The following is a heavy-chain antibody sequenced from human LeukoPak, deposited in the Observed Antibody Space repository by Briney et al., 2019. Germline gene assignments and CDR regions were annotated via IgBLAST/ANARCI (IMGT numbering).Heavy chain of an antibody. D-gene: IGHD6-13*01. CDR2: IIPIFGTA. CDR3: ARIPPSLAAAGNRPFDY. CDR1: GGTFSSYA. V-gene: IGHV1-69*13. J-gene: IGHJ4*02. Sequence: AASVTVSCTASGGTFSSYAISWVRQAPGQGLEWMGGIIPIFGTANYAQKFQGRVTITADESTSTAYMELSSLRSEDTAVYYCARIPPSLAAAGNRPFDYWGQGTLVTVSS.